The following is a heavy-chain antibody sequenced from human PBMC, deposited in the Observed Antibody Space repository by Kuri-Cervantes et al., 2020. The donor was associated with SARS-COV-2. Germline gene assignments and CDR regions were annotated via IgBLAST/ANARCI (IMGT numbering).Heavy chain of an antibody. CDR2: INPNNGGT. J-gene: IGHJ3*02. Sequence: ASVKVSCKASGYTFSGYYMRWVRQAPGQGLEWMGWINPNNGGTNYAQKFQGRVTMTRDTSISTAYMELSSLRSDDTAVYYCARGAVGATSLGAFDIWGQGTMVTVSS. D-gene: IGHD1-26*01. V-gene: IGHV1-2*02. CDR3: ARGAVGATSLGAFDI. CDR1: GYTFSGYY.